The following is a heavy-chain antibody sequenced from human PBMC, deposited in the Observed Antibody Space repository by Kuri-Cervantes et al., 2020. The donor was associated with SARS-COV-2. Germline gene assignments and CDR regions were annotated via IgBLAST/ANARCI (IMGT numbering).Heavy chain of an antibody. Sequence: GSLRLSCTVSGGSISSYYWSWIRQPAGKGLEWIGYIYTSGSTNYNPSLKSRVTISVDTSKNQFSLKLSSVTAADTAVYYCASQGDYSPDVNPAHYAFDIWGQGTMVTVSS. J-gene: IGHJ3*02. CDR3: ASQGDYSPDVNPAHYAFDI. CDR1: GGSISSYY. D-gene: IGHD4-11*01. CDR2: IYTSGST. V-gene: IGHV4-4*09.